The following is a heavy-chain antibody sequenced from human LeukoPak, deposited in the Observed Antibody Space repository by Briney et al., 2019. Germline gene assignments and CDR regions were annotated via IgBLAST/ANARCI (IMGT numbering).Heavy chain of an antibody. J-gene: IGHJ5*02. V-gene: IGHV2-5*01. CDR1: GFSLSTSGVG. CDR3: AHSSTVVVAAPGAFDP. CDR2: IYWNDDK. Sequence: SGPTLVNPTQTLTLTCTFSGFSLSTSGVGVGWIRQPPGKALEWLALIYWNDDKCYSPSLKSRLTITKDTSKNQVVLTMTNMDPVDTATYYCAHSSTVVVAAPGAFDPWGQGTLVTVSS. D-gene: IGHD2-15*01.